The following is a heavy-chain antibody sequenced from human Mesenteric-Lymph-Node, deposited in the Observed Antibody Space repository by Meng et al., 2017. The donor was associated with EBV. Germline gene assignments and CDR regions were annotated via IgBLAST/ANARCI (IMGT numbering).Heavy chain of an antibody. V-gene: IGHV4-4*02. CDR3: AKVDGSGRTNWFDP. CDR1: GGSISTYNW. D-gene: IGHD3-10*01. CDR2: IYHSGSA. Sequence: QVQLQESGPGLVKPSGTLSLPCAVSGGSISTYNWWSWVRQHPGKGLEWIGEIYHSGSANYNPSLRSRVTMSVDKSKNQFSLKLTSVTAADTAVYYCAKVDGSGRTNWFDPWGQGTLVTVSS. J-gene: IGHJ5*02.